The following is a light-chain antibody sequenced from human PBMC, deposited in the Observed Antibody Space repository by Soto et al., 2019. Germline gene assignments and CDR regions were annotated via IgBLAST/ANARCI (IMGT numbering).Light chain of an antibody. J-gene: IGKJ1*01. V-gene: IGKV1-27*01. CDR2: AAS. CDR3: QKYNSAPWT. Sequence: DIQMTQSPSSLSASVGDRVTITCRASQGISNYLAWYQQRPGKVPRLLIYAASTLLSGVPSRFSGSGSGTDFTLTISSLQPEDVATYYCQKYNSAPWTFGQGTKVEIK. CDR1: QGISNY.